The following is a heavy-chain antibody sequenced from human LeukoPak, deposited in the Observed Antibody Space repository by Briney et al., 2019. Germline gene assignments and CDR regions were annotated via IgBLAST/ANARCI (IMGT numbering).Heavy chain of an antibody. Sequence: GGSLRLSCAASGFTFSSYGMHWVRQAPGKGLEGVAFIRYDGSNKYNPYSVKGRFTSSRDNSKNTLYLQMNSLRAEDTALYYCAKGSIGYSHGYTDYWGQGTLVTVSS. CDR1: GFTFSSYG. V-gene: IGHV3-30*02. J-gene: IGHJ4*02. CDR3: AKGSIGYSHGYTDY. D-gene: IGHD5-18*01. CDR2: IRYDGSNK.